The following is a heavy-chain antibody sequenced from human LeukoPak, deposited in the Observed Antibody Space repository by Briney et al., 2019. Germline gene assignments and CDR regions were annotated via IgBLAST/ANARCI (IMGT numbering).Heavy chain of an antibody. CDR2: ISYDGSNK. D-gene: IGHD1-26*01. J-gene: IGHJ6*02. CDR1: GFTFSSYA. V-gene: IGHV3-30-3*01. Sequence: GGSLRLSCAASGFTFSSYAMHWVRQAPGKGLEWVAVISYDGSNKYYADSVKGRFTISRDNSKNTLYLQMNSLRAEDTAVYYCARDHSGSYFFYYYYYGMDVWGQGTTVTVSS. CDR3: ARDHSGSYFFYYYYYGMDV.